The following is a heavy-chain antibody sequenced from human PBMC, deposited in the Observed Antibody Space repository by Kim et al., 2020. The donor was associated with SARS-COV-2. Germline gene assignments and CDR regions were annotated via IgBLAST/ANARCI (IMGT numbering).Heavy chain of an antibody. J-gene: IGHJ4*02. CDR3: ARLNLLRYFDWVLYSYFDY. V-gene: IGHV4-39*01. Sequence: KSRVTISGDTDKNHFSLKLSSVTAADTAVYYCARLNLLRYFDWVLYSYFDYWGQGTLVTVSS. D-gene: IGHD3-9*01.